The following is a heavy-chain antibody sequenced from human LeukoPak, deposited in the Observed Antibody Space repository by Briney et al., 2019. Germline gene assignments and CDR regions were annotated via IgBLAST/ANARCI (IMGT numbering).Heavy chain of an antibody. J-gene: IGHJ3*02. CDR3: AKDQEVAGAFDI. CDR2: ISYDGSNK. Sequence: GGSLRLSCAASGFTFSSYGMHWVRQAPGKGLEWVAVISYDGSNKYYADSVKGRFTISRDNSKNTLYLQMNSLRAEDTAVYYCAKDQEVAGAFDIWGQGTMVTVSS. CDR1: GFTFSSYG. D-gene: IGHD6-19*01. V-gene: IGHV3-30*18.